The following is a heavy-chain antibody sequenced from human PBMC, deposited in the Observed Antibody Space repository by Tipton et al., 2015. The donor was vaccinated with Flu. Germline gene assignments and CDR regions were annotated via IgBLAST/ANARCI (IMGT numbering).Heavy chain of an antibody. CDR3: ARRTMAENDAFDI. CDR2: IYYRGST. D-gene: IGHD4/OR15-4a*01. CDR1: GGSFSGYY. J-gene: IGHJ3*02. Sequence: LRLSCAVYGGSFSGYYWSWIRQPPGKGLEWIGYIYYRGSTNYNPSLKSRVTISVDTSKNQFSLKLSSVTAADTAVYYCARRTMAENDAFDIWGQGTMVTVSS. V-gene: IGHV4-59*01.